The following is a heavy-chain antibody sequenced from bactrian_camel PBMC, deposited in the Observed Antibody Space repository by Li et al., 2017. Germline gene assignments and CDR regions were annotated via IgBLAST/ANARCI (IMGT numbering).Heavy chain of an antibody. Sequence: VQLVESGGGLVQPGGFLKLSCAASGFAFSGFDMSWVRQAPGKGLEWVSSINSGGSTTHYADSVKGRFTISRDNAKNALYLQLNSLKTEDTGVYYCATDLMVTTGEYTYWGQGTQVTVS. J-gene: IGHJ4*01. CDR2: INSGGSTT. CDR1: GFAFSGFD. V-gene: IGHV3S40*01. CDR3: ATDLMVTTGEYTY. D-gene: IGHD5*01.